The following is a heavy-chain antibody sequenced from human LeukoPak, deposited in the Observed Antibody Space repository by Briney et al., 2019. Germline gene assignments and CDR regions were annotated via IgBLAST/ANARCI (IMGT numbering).Heavy chain of an antibody. CDR1: GYTFTGYY. CDR2: ISVYNGNT. D-gene: IGHD1-26*01. CDR3: ARVDSGRYYGHDY. J-gene: IGHJ4*02. Sequence: ASVKVSCKASGYTFTGYYMHWVRQAPGQGLEWMGWISVYNGNTNYAQKFQGRVTMTTDASTTAYMELRSLRSDDTAMYYCARVDSGRYYGHDYWGQGTLVTVTS. V-gene: IGHV1-18*04.